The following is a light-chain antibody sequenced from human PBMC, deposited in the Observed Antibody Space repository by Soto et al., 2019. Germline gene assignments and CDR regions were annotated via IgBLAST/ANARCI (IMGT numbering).Light chain of an antibody. CDR3: QQYNNWPRT. CDR1: QSVSSN. CDR2: GAS. V-gene: IGKV3-15*01. Sequence: IGRTQSPATLSVSPGERATLSCRASQSVSSNLAWYQQKPGQAPRLLIYGASTRATGIPARFSGSGSGTEFTLTISSLQSEDFAVYYCQQYNNWPRTFGQGTKVDI. J-gene: IGKJ1*01.